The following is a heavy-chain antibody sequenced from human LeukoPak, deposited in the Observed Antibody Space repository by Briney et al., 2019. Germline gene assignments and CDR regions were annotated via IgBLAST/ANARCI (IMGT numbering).Heavy chain of an antibody. D-gene: IGHD3-10*01. CDR1: GDSISNYY. V-gene: IGHV4-59*08. J-gene: IGHJ4*02. CDR3: LREGGGY. CDR2: IHYSGST. Sequence: SETLSLTCTVSGDSISNYYWSWMRQPPGKGLEWIGNIHYSGSTEYNPSLKSRVTITVHTSKTQSSLELSSVTAADTAVYYCLREGGGYWGQGTLVTVSS.